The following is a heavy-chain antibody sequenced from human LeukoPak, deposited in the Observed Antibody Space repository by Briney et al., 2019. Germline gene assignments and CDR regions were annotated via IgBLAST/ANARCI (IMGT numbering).Heavy chain of an antibody. V-gene: IGHV4-59*01. Sequence: PSETLSLTCTVSGGSISSYYWSWIRPPPGKGLEWIGYIYYSGSTNYNPSLKSRVTISVDTSKNQFSLKLSSVTAADTAVYYCARDGGPGSPDWFDPWGQGTLVTVSS. CDR3: ARDGGPGSPDWFDP. J-gene: IGHJ5*02. CDR2: IYYSGST. CDR1: GGSISSYY. D-gene: IGHD3-16*01.